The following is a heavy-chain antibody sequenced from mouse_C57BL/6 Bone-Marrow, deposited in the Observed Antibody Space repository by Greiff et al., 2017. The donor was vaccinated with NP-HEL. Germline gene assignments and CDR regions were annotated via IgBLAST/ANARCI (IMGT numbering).Heavy chain of an antibody. V-gene: IGHV2-2*01. CDR1: GFSLTSYG. CDR2: IWSGGST. D-gene: IGHD1-2*01. Sequence: VMLVESGPGLVQPSQSLSITCTVSGFSLTSYGVHWVRQSPGKGLEWLGVIWSGGSTDYNAAFISRLSISKDNSKSQVFFKMNSLQADDTAIYYCARNTANRWYFDVWGTGTTVTVSS. CDR3: ARNTANRWYFDV. J-gene: IGHJ1*03.